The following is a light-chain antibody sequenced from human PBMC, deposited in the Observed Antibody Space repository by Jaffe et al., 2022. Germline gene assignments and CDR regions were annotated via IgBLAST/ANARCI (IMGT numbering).Light chain of an antibody. J-gene: IGLJ1*01. CDR3: SSYTTISTLV. CDR2: EVS. CDR1: RSDVGAYSY. V-gene: IGLV2-14*01. Sequence: QSALTQPASVSGSPGQSITISCSGTRSDVGAYSYVSWLQFYPGKAPKLMIYEVSNRPSGISNRFSGSKSGNTASLTISGLQAEDEADYYCSSYTTISTLVFGTGTKVTVL.